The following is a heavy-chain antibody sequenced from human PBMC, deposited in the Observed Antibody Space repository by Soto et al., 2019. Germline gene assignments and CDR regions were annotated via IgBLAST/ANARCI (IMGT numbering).Heavy chain of an antibody. CDR2: IDHNGIT. Sequence: PSETLSRTCAVSGDSISNSKWWTWVRQTPGKGLEWIGKIDHNGITNYNPSLESRVTILKDNSKNQLSLKLSSVTGADSAVYYCVRLNRDYYYYGMDVWGQGATVTVSS. CDR3: VRLNRDYYYYGMDV. V-gene: IGHV4-4*02. J-gene: IGHJ6*02. CDR1: GDSISNSKW.